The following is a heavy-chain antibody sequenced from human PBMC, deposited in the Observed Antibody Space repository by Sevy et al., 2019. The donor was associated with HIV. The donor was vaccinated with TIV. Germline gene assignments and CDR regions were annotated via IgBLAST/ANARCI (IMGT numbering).Heavy chain of an antibody. CDR1: GFTFSDYY. V-gene: IGHV3-11*01. CDR3: ARAGWVSSTSCYDRYYYGMDV. D-gene: IGHD2-2*01. CDR2: ISSSGSTI. J-gene: IGHJ6*02. Sequence: GGSLRLSCAASGFTFSDYYMSWIRQAPGKGLEWVSYISSSGSTIYYADSVKGRFTISRDNAKNSLYLQMNSLRAEDTAVYYCARAGWVSSTSCYDRYYYGMDVWGQGTTVTVSS.